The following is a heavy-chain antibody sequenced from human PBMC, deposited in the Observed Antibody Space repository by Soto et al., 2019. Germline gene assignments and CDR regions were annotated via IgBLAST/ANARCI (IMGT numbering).Heavy chain of an antibody. V-gene: IGHV1-69*01. CDR1: GGTFSSYA. CDR2: IIPISETT. Sequence: QVQLVQSGAEVKKPGSSVKVSCKASGGTFSSYAISWVRQAPGQGLEWMGGIIPISETTNYAQKFQGRVTITADESKTTANRELSSRRSEDTAVYYAASSQVSSTTLEVYYYYCYGMDVWGQGTTVTVSS. D-gene: IGHD2-2*01. CDR3: ASSQVSSTTLEVYYYYCYGMDV. J-gene: IGHJ6*02.